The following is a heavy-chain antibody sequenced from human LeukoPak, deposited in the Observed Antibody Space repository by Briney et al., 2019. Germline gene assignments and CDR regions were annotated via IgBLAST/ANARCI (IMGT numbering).Heavy chain of an antibody. CDR2: INHSGST. D-gene: IGHD6-13*01. CDR1: GGSFSGYY. Sequence: PSETLSLTCAVYGGSFSGYYWSWIRQPPGKGLEWIGEINHSGSTNYNPSLKSRVTISVDTSKNQFSLKLSSVTAADTAVYYCARELVSSWYAPRWFDPWGQGTLVTVSS. V-gene: IGHV4-34*01. CDR3: ARELVSSWYAPRWFDP. J-gene: IGHJ5*02.